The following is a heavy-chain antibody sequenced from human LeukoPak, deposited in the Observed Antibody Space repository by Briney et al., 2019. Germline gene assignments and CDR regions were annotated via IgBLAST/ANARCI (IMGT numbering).Heavy chain of an antibody. CDR1: GGTFSSYA. CDR3: ARINTIFDYYFDY. J-gene: IGHJ4*02. CDR2: IIPIFGTA. V-gene: IGHV1-69*01. D-gene: IGHD3-3*01. Sequence: SVKVSCKASGGTFSSYAISWVRQAPGQGLEWMGGIIPIFGTANYAQKFQGRVTITADESTSTAYMQLSSLSSEDTAVYYCARINTIFDYYFDYWGQGTLVTVSS.